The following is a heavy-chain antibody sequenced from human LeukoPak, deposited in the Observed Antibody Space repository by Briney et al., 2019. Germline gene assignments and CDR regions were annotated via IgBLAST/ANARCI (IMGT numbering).Heavy chain of an antibody. J-gene: IGHJ1*01. Sequence: PGGSLRLSCAASGFKASSAWMTWVRQGPGKGLEWLGRIKSDSDGGTVDYAAPVKGRFTVSRDDATNTLVLQMDSLTREDAGVYFCTTDRLFLQHWGQGTPVTVSS. CDR1: GFKASSAW. CDR3: TTDRLFLQH. CDR2: IKSDSDGGTV. D-gene: IGHD2-15*01. V-gene: IGHV3-15*01.